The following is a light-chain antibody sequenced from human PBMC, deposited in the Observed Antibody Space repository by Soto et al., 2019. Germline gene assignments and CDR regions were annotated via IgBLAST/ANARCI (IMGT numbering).Light chain of an antibody. CDR2: AAS. V-gene: IGKV1-39*01. Sequence: DIQMTQSPSSLSASVGDRVTITCRASQSISSHLNWYQQKPGKAPKILIYAASSLQSGVPSRFSGSESGTEFTLTISSLQAEDSATYYCQQSYSTPVTFGQGTKVEIK. CDR3: QQSYSTPVT. CDR1: QSISSH. J-gene: IGKJ1*01.